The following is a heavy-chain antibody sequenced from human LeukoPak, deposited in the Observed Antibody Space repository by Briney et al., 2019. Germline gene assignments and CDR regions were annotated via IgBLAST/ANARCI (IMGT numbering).Heavy chain of an antibody. CDR1: GDSISSGDYY. J-gene: IGHJ4*02. Sequence: SQTLSLTCTVSGDSISSGDYYWSWIRQPPGKGLEWIGEINHSGSTNYNPSLKSRVTISVDTSKNQFSLKLSSVTAADTAVYYCARGYVLRYFDWLLLGLSFDYWGQGTLVTVSS. CDR3: ARGYVLRYFDWLLLGLSFDY. D-gene: IGHD3-9*01. V-gene: IGHV4-30-4*08. CDR2: INHSGST.